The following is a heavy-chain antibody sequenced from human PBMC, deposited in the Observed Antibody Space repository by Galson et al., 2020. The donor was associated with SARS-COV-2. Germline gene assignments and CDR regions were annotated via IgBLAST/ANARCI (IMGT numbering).Heavy chain of an antibody. CDR1: GFTFSSYE. J-gene: IGHJ4*02. V-gene: IGHV3-48*03. CDR2: ISYGSSI. Sequence: GSLRLSCAASGFTFSSYEMNWVRQAPGKGLEWVSYISYGSSIFYADSVKGQFTISRDNAKNSLYLQMNSLRDDDTAIYYCARGPLSPFDYWGQGILVTVSS. CDR3: ARGPLSPFDY.